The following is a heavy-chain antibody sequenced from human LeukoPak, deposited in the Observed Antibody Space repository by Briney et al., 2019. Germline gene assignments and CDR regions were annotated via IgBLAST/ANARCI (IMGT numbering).Heavy chain of an antibody. Sequence: ASVKVSCKASGGTFSNYAISWVRQAPGQGLEWMGGIIPIFGTADYAQKFQGRVTITADESTSTASMELSSLRSEDTAVYYCARVEAARYYSYMDVWGKGTTVTVSS. V-gene: IGHV1-69*13. CDR3: ARVEAARYYSYMDV. J-gene: IGHJ6*03. CDR2: IIPIFGTA. D-gene: IGHD6-6*01. CDR1: GGTFSNYA.